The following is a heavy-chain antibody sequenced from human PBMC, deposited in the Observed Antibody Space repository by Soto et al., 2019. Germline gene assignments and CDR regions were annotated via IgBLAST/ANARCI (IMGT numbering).Heavy chain of an antibody. CDR1: GFTFSSYG. D-gene: IGHD3-3*01. J-gene: IGHJ6*02. V-gene: IGHV3-33*01. CDR2: IWYDGSNK. Sequence: QVQLVESGGGVVQPGRSLRLSCAASGFTFSSYGMHWVRQAPGKGLEWVAVIWYDGSNKYYADSVKGRFTISRDNSKNTLYLQMNSLRAEDTAVYYCARADVSRFLEWLLTTSYGMDVWGQGTTVTVSS. CDR3: ARADVSRFLEWLLTTSYGMDV.